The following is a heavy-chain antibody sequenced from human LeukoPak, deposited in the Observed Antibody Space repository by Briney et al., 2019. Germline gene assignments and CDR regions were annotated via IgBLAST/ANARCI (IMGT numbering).Heavy chain of an antibody. V-gene: IGHV3-74*01. D-gene: IGHD3-10*01. Sequence: GGSLRLSCAASGFTFSNYWMHWVRQAPGKGLVWVSLINSDGSSTSYADSVKGRFTISRDNAKNMLYLQMNSLRAEDTAVYYCAREELRSRGVPNWGQGTLVTVSS. J-gene: IGHJ4*02. CDR3: AREELRSRGVPN. CDR2: INSDGSST. CDR1: GFTFSNYW.